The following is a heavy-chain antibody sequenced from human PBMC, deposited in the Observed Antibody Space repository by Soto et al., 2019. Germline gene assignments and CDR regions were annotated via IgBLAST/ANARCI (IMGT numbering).Heavy chain of an antibody. CDR1: GYTFTSYG. J-gene: IGHJ4*02. D-gene: IGHD2-21*02. CDR2: ISPYNGNT. CDR3: ARGPYGDRYFDY. Sequence: QVQLVQSGAEVKKPGASVKVSCKASGYTFTSYGISWVRQAPGQGLEWMGWISPYNGNTNYAQKLKGRVTITTDKSTSTAYMELRSLRSDDTAVYHCARGPYGDRYFDYWGQGTLVTVSS. V-gene: IGHV1-18*01.